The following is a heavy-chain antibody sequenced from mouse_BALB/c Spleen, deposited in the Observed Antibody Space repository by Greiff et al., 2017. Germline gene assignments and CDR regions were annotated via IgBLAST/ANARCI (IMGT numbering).Heavy chain of an antibody. V-gene: IGHV1-67*01. J-gene: IGHJ4*01. CDR2: ISTYSGNT. CDR3: ARGDGYVNAMDY. CDR1: GYTFTDYA. D-gene: IGHD1-2*01. Sequence: QVQLKESGPELVRPGVSVKISCKGSGYTFTDYAMHWVKQSHAKSLEWIGVISTYSGNTNYNQKFKGKATMTVDNSSSTAYMELARLTSEDSAIYYCARGDGYVNAMDYWGQGTAVTVSS.